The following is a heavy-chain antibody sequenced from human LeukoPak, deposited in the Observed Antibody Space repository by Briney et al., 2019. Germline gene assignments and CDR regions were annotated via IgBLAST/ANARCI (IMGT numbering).Heavy chain of an antibody. V-gene: IGHV4-59*08. CDR2: IYYSGSI. J-gene: IGHJ4*02. D-gene: IGHD3-22*01. CDR3: ARRSGLNFDY. CDR1: GGSISSYY. Sequence: SETLSLTCTVSGGSISSYYWSWIRQPPGKGLEWIGYIYYSGSINYDPSLEGRVTMSIDTSNNQFSLKLSSVTAADTAVYYCARRSGLNFDYWGQGTLVTVSS.